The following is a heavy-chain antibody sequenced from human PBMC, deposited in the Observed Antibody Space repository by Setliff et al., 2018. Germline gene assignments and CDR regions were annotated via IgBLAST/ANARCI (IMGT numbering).Heavy chain of an antibody. Sequence: ASETLSLTCTVSGGSITDENSWWAWIRQPAGKRPEWLGLIYIRGGTDYNPSLKSRVTISLDTSRNQFSLNLTSVTAADTAVYYCAVDHVTNIAESGYGYTRIDPWGQGIPVTRLL. CDR1: GGSITDENSW. D-gene: IGHD6-19*01. CDR3: AVDHVTNIAESGYGYTRIDP. V-gene: IGHV4-61*02. J-gene: IGHJ5*02. CDR2: IYIRGGT.